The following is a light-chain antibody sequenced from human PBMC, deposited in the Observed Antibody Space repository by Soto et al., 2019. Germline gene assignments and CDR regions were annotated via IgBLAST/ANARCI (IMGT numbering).Light chain of an antibody. V-gene: IGKV3-11*01. J-gene: IGKJ1*01. CDR3: QQRSNWPRT. CDR2: DSS. Sequence: EIVLTQSPATLSLSPGERATLSCRASQSVSSYLAWYQQKPGQAPRLLIDDSSNRAAGIPARFSGSGSGTDLALTISSLEPEDLAVYYCQQRSNWPRTFGQGTKVVIK. CDR1: QSVSSY.